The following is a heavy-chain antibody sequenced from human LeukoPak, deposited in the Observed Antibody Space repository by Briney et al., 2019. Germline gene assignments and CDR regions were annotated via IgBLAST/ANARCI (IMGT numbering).Heavy chain of an antibody. V-gene: IGHV4-39*01. J-gene: IGHJ5*02. CDR3: ARRDFDWLLSAAWFDP. D-gene: IGHD3-9*01. Sequence: PSETLSLTCTVSGGSISSSSYYWGWLRQPPGKGLEWIGSIYYSGSTYYNPSLKSRVTISVDTSKNQFSLKLSSVTAADTAVYYCARRDFDWLLSAAWFDPWGQGTLVTVSS. CDR1: GGSISSSSYY. CDR2: IYYSGST.